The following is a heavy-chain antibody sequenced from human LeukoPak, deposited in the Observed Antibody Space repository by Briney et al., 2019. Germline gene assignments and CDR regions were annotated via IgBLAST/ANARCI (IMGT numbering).Heavy chain of an antibody. V-gene: IGHV4-39*07. CDR2: IYYSGST. CDR1: GGSISSSSYY. Sequence: SETLSLTCTVSGGSISSSSYYWGWIRQPPGKGLEWIGSIYYSGSTYYNPSLKSRVTISVDTSKNQFSLKLSSVTAADTAVYYCARDVLRFDYWGQGTLVTVSS. J-gene: IGHJ4*02. CDR3: ARDVLRFDY. D-gene: IGHD3-3*01.